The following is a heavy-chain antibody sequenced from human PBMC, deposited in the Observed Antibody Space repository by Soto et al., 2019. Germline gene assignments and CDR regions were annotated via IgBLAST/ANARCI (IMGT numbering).Heavy chain of an antibody. J-gene: IGHJ5*02. CDR3: ARELRCSGGSCYLVHADT. V-gene: IGHV1-18*01. CDR1: GYTFTSYG. Sequence: ASVKVSCKASGYTFTSYGISWVRQAPGQGLEWMGWISAYNGNTNYAQKLQGRVTMTTDTSTSTAYMELRSLRSDDTAVYYCARELRCSGGSCYLVHADTWRQGTLVTVSS. CDR2: ISAYNGNT. D-gene: IGHD2-15*01.